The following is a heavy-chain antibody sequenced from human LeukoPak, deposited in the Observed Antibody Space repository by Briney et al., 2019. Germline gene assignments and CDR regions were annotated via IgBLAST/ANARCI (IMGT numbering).Heavy chain of an antibody. J-gene: IGHJ3*02. CDR2: IIPIFGTA. V-gene: IGHV1-69*06. D-gene: IGHD6-13*01. Sequence: ASVKVSCKASGGTFSSYAISWVRQAPGQGLEWMGGIIPIFGTANYAQKFQGRVMITADKSTSTAYMELSSLRSEDTAVYYCARDLRGAAQYSDAFHIWGQGTMVTVSS. CDR3: ARDLRGAAQYSDAFHI. CDR1: GGTFSSYA.